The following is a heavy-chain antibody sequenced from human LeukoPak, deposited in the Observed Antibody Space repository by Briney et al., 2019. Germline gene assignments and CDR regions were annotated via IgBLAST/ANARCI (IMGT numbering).Heavy chain of an antibody. CDR3: AKRGPYYYGSGSYYKGAQYYLDS. D-gene: IGHD3-10*01. V-gene: IGHV4-34*01. J-gene: IGHJ4*02. Sequence: SETLSLTCAVYGGSFSAYYWTWIRQPPGKGLEWIGEINHSGSINYNPSLKSRVTISVDTSKKQCSLKLSSVTAAGTAVYYYAKRGPYYYGSGSYYKGAQYYLDSWGQGPLVSVSS. CDR2: INHSGSI. CDR1: GGSFSAYY.